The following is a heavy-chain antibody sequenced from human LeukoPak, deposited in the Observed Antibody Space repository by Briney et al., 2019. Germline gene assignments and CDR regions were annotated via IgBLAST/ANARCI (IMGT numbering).Heavy chain of an antibody. V-gene: IGHV3-43D*03. CDR1: GFTFDDYA. Sequence: GGSLRLPCAASGFTFDDYAMHWVRQAPGKGLEWVSLISWDGGNTYYADSVKGRFTISRDNSKNSLYLQMNSLRAEDTALYYCAKAGRPREDYYYYYMDVWGKGTTVTVSS. J-gene: IGHJ6*03. D-gene: IGHD1-26*01. CDR2: ISWDGGNT. CDR3: AKAGRPREDYYYYYMDV.